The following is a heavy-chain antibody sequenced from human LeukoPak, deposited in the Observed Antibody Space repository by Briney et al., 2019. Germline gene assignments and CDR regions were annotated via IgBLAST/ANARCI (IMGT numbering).Heavy chain of an antibody. D-gene: IGHD2-15*01. CDR1: GGTFSNVG. V-gene: IGHV1-69*13. Sequence: GASVKVSCKASGGTFSNVGISWVRQAPGHGLEWMGGIIPIFATATYAQKFQGRVTITADDSTSTAYMELRSLRSDDTAVYYCTRGEDYVVEVTATTWTLFDYWGQGTLVTVSS. CDR3: TRGEDYVVEVTATTWTLFDY. J-gene: IGHJ4*02. CDR2: IIPIFATA.